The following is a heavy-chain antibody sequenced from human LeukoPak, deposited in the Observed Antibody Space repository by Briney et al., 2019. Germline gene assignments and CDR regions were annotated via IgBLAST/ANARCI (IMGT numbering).Heavy chain of an antibody. J-gene: IGHJ6*03. V-gene: IGHV4-4*09. CDR3: ARLAYYDFWSGYYSYYYYMDV. CDR2: IYTSGST. CDR1: GGSISSYY. D-gene: IGHD3-3*01. Sequence: PSETLSLTCTVSGGSISSYYWSWIRQPPGKGLEWIGYIYTSGSTNYNPSLKSRVTISVDTSKNQLSLKLSSVTAADTAVYYCARLAYYDFWSGYYSYYYYMDVWAKGPRSPSP.